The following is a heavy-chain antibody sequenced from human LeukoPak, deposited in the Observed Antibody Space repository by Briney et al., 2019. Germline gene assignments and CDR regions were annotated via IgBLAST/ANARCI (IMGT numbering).Heavy chain of an antibody. CDR3: ASRYSGSYFHAFDI. Sequence: GGSLRLSCAASGFTVSSNYMSLVRQAPGKGLEWVSVIYSGGSTYYADSVKGRFTISRHNSKNTLYLQMNSLRAEDTAVYYCASRYSGSYFHAFDIWGQGTMVTVSS. CDR1: GFTVSSNY. CDR2: IYSGGST. V-gene: IGHV3-53*04. J-gene: IGHJ3*02. D-gene: IGHD1-26*01.